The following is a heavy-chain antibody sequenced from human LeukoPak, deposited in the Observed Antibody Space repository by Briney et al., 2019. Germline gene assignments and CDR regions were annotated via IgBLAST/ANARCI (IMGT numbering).Heavy chain of an antibody. CDR2: ISSSGSTI. CDR3: AKEIYYYGSGSYSSFDY. D-gene: IGHD3-10*01. CDR1: GFTFSSYE. J-gene: IGHJ4*02. Sequence: GGSLRLSCAASGFTFSSYEMNWVRQAPGKGLEWVSYISSSGSTIYYADSVKGRFTISRDNSKNTLYLQMNSLRAEDTAVYYCAKEIYYYGSGSYSSFDYWGQGTLVTVSS. V-gene: IGHV3-48*03.